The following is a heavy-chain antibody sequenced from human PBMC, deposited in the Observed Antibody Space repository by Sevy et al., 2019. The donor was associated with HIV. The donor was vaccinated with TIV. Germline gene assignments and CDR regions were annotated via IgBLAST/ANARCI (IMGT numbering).Heavy chain of an antibody. CDR3: ARGGAARGRWFDP. CDR1: GFIFSGYD. V-gene: IGHV3-30-3*01. Sequence: GGSLRLSCVASGFIFSGYDMHWVRQAPGKGLEWVTSVSYEGSTKNYAASVEGRFTISRDRSKNTLYLQMNTLGPDETAIYYCARGGAARGRWFDPWGQGTLVTVSS. J-gene: IGHJ5*02. D-gene: IGHD6-6*01. CDR2: VSYEGSTK.